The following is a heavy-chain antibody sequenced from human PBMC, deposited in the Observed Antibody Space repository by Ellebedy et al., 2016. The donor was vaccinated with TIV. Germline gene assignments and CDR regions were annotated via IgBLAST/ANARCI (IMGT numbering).Heavy chain of an antibody. CDR3: VRGNGSGSLRGDY. Sequence: GESLKTSCAASGFTFSDYYKPWVRPVTGRGPAWVSLIGTAGDTYYPGSVKGRFTVSSEDAKSSLYLQMNSLRAGDPAVYYCVRGNGSGSLRGDYWGQGTLVTVSS. V-gene: IGHV3-13*01. J-gene: IGHJ4*02. CDR2: IGTAGDT. D-gene: IGHD3-10*01. CDR1: GFTFSDYY.